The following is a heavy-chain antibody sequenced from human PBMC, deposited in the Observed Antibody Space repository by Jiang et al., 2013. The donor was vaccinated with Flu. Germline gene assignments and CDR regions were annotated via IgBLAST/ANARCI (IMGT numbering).Heavy chain of an antibody. Sequence: GLVKPSETLSLTCTVSGGSVTSPTDYWGWIRQPPGKALEWIATIYYIGTTYYNPSLKSRATQSVDTSKNQFSLKLRSVTAADTGVYYCARRPRYSSGLFDFWGQGTLVTASS. J-gene: IGHJ4*02. CDR3: ARRPRYSSGLFDF. D-gene: IGHD6-19*01. CDR2: IYYIGTT. CDR1: GGSVTSPTDY. V-gene: IGHV4-39*01.